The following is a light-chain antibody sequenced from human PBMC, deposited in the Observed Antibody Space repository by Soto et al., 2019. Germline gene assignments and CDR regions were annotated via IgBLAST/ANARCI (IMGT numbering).Light chain of an antibody. CDR3: CPFTSITTYV. CDR1: SSDVGAYNY. CDR2: EVS. J-gene: IGLJ1*01. Sequence: QSVLTQPASVSGSLGQSITVSCTGTSSDVGAYNYVSWYQQQPGKAPKLMISEVSNRPSGVSNRFSGSKSGNTASLIISGLQAEDEADYYCCPFTSITTYVFXTGTKVTVL. V-gene: IGLV2-14*01.